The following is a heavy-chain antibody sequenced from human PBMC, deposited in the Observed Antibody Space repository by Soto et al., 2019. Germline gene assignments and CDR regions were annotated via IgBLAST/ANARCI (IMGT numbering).Heavy chain of an antibody. V-gene: IGHV3-7*01. CDR1: GFTFSSYW. J-gene: IGHJ2*01. CDR2: IKQDGSEK. Sequence: EVQLVESGGGLVQPGGSLRLSCAASGFTFSSYWMSWVRQAPGKGLEWVANIKQDGSEKYYVDSVKGRFTISRDNAKNSLYLQMNSLRAEDTAVYYCARGIRGYCSGGSCYWRYWYFDLWGRGTLVTVSS. D-gene: IGHD2-15*01. CDR3: ARGIRGYCSGGSCYWRYWYFDL.